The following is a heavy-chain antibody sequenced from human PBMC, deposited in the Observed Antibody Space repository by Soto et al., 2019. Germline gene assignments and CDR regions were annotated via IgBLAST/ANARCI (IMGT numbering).Heavy chain of an antibody. Sequence: ASETLSLTCTFSCGSIISSSYYWGWIRQPPGKGLEWIGSIYYSGSTYYNPSLKSRVTISVDTSKNQFSLKLSSVTAADTAVYYCARHLRPYGSGSYKKYYYYGMDVWGQGTTVTVSS. V-gene: IGHV4-39*01. D-gene: IGHD3-10*01. CDR3: ARHLRPYGSGSYKKYYYYGMDV. CDR1: CGSIISSSYY. J-gene: IGHJ6*02. CDR2: IYYSGST.